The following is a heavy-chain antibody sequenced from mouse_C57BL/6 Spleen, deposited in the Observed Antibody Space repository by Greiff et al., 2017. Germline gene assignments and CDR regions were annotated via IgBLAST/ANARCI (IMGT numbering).Heavy chain of an antibody. CDR2: IDPEDGET. J-gene: IGHJ3*01. Sequence: EVLLQVSGAELVKPGASVKLSCTASGFNIKDYYMQWVKQRTEQGLEWIGRIDPEDGETKYAPKFQGKATITADTSSNTAYLQLSSLTSEDTAVYYCASGQLDWFAYWGQGTLVTVSA. V-gene: IGHV14-2*01. D-gene: IGHD3-3*01. CDR3: ASGQLDWFAY. CDR1: GFNIKDYY.